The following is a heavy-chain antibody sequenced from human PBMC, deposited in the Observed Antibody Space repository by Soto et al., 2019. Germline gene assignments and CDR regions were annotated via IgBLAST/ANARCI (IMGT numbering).Heavy chain of an antibody. D-gene: IGHD3-3*01. Sequence: SETLSLTCSVSGGSMSKFYWSWIRKTAGKGLEWMGRVYATGTSDYNPSLRSRIAMSVDISKKTFSLRLRSVTAADTAVYYCARGLPLSGNFWNGYYYFDSWGLGTLVTVSS. CDR1: GGSMSKFY. J-gene: IGHJ4*02. V-gene: IGHV4-4*07. CDR3: ARGLPLSGNFWNGYYYFDS. CDR2: VYATGTS.